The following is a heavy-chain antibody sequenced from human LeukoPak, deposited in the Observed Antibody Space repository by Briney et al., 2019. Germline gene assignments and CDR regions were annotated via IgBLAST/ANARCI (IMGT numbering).Heavy chain of an antibody. D-gene: IGHD2-2*01. V-gene: IGHV3-23*01. CDR2: ISGSGGST. CDR3: AKEDDIVVVPAADTPYYFDY. CDR1: GFTFSNYA. J-gene: IGHJ4*02. Sequence: GSLRLSFAAAGFTFSNYAMRWVRQAPGKGLEWVSAISGSGGSTYYADSVKGRFTISRDNSKNTLYLQMNSLRAEDTAVYYCAKEDDIVVVPAADTPYYFDYWGQGTLVTVSS.